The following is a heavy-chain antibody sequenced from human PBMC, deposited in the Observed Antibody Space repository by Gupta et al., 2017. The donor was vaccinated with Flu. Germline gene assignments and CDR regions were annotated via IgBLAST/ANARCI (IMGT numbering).Heavy chain of an antibody. CDR3: AKAISQGCSSTSCPEYGMDV. J-gene: IGHJ6*02. D-gene: IGHD2-2*01. CDR1: GFTFDDYA. Sequence: EVQLVESGGGLVQPGRSLRLSCAASGFTFDDYAMHWVRQAPVKGLEWGSGISWNSGRIGYADSVQGRFTISRDNAKNSLYLQMNSLRAEDTALYYCAKAISQGCSSTSCPEYGMDVWGQGTTVTVSS. CDR2: ISWNSGRI. V-gene: IGHV3-9*01.